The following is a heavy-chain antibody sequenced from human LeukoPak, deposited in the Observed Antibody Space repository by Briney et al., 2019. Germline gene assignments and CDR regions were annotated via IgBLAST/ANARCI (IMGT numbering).Heavy chain of an antibody. V-gene: IGHV3-48*01. Sequence: GGSLRLSCTASGFTFSDSSMNWVRPAPGKGLEWLSYISSSSTTIYYADSVKGRFTISRDDAKNSLYLQMNSLRAEDTAVYYCARNLNTADDYWGQGILVTVSS. D-gene: IGHD5-18*01. J-gene: IGHJ4*02. CDR2: ISSSSTTI. CDR3: ARNLNTADDY. CDR1: GFTFSDSS.